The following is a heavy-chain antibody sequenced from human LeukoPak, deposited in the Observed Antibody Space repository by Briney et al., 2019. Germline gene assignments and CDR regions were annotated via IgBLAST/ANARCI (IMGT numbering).Heavy chain of an antibody. J-gene: IGHJ4*02. V-gene: IGHV3-30*02. CDR3: VKDLPVLHS. D-gene: IGHD3-16*01. CDR2: IPSDGSDK. Sequence: GGSLILSCAAAVLTFNSFGIRWVRQAPGKGLEHFVFIPSDGSDKYYADSVKGRFTISRDNSKNTLYLQMNGLRGDDTAVYYCVKDLPVLHSWGQGTLVTVSS. CDR1: VLTFNSFG.